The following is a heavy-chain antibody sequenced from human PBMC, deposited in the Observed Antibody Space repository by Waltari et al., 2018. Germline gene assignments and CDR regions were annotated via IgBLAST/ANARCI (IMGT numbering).Heavy chain of an antibody. J-gene: IGHJ2*01. CDR3: AASRGVYWYFDF. D-gene: IGHD3-16*01. CDR2: VSWSGATV. Sequence: EVQLVESGGGLVPPGRSLRLSCAASGFDFSDYAMHWVRQVPGKGLEWVSVVSWSGATVGYADSVNGRFAISRDNAKNSLYLQMNSLRVEDTAFYYCAASRGVYWYFDFWGRGTLVSVSS. CDR1: GFDFSDYA. V-gene: IGHV3-9*01.